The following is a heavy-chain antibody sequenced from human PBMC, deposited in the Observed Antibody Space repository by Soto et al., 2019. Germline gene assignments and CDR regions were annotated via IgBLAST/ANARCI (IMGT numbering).Heavy chain of an antibody. CDR2: IYYSGST. D-gene: IGHD6-13*01. V-gene: IGHV4-59*01. J-gene: IGHJ6*02. CDR1: GGSISSYY. CDR3: ALKGGRRSSSSGYGMDV. Sequence: QVQLQESGPGLVKPWETLSLTCTVSGGSISSYYWSWIRQPPGKGLEWIGYIYYSGSTNYNPSLKSRVTISVDTSKNQFSLKLSSVTAADTAVYYCALKGGRRSSSSGYGMDVWGQGTTLTVSS.